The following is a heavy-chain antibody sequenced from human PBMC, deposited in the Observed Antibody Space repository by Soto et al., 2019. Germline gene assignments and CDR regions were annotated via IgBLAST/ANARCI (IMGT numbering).Heavy chain of an antibody. J-gene: IGHJ4*02. D-gene: IGHD2-2*02. Sequence: PGGSLRLSCAASGFTFSSYGMHWVRQAPGKGLEWVAVISYDGSNKYYADSVKGRFTISRDNSKNTLYLQMNSLRAEDTAVYYCAKSFRPGYCSSTSCYTYFDYWDQGSLAT. CDR2: ISYDGSNK. CDR3: AKSFRPGYCSSTSCYTYFDY. CDR1: GFTFSSYG. V-gene: IGHV3-30*18.